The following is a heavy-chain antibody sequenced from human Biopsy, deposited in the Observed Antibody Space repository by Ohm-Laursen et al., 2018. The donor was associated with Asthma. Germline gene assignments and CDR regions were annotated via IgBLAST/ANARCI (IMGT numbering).Heavy chain of an antibody. Sequence: SQTLSLTCPVSGGSIGIYYWGWIRQPPGKGLEYIGYTHYSGTTNTDPSLTGRVTMSVDTSKNQFSLKVTSVTAADTAVYYCARASVAASSNWFDPWGQGTLVTVSS. CDR3: ARASVAASSNWFDP. D-gene: IGHD6-19*01. J-gene: IGHJ5*02. CDR1: GGSIGIYY. V-gene: IGHV4-59*08. CDR2: THYSGTT.